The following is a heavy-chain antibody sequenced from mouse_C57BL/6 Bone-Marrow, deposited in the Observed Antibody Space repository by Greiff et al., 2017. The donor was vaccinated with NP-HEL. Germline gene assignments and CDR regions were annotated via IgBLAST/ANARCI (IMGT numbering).Heavy chain of an antibody. V-gene: IGHV1-26*01. CDR3: ARWPPTGWYFDV. CDR1: GYTFTDYY. Sequence: EVQLQQSGPELVKPGASVKISCKASGYTFTDYYMNWVKQSHGKSLEWIGDINPNNGGTSYNQKFKGKATLTVDKSSSTAYMELRSLTSEDSAVYYCARWPPTGWYFDVWGTGTTVTVSS. D-gene: IGHD4-1*02. J-gene: IGHJ1*03. CDR2: INPNNGGT.